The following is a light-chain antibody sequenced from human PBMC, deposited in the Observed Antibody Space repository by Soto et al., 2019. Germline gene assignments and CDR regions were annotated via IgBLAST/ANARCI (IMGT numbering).Light chain of an antibody. J-gene: IGLJ2*01. V-gene: IGLV2-14*01. Sequence: QSALTQPASVSGSPGQSITIFCTGTSGDIGAYNYVSWYQQHPAKAPKLIIYEISNRPFGVSHRFSGSKSGNTSSLTISGHQAADEADYYCSEYANDTAVIFGGGTKLTVL. CDR2: EIS. CDR3: SEYANDTAVI. CDR1: SGDIGAYNY.